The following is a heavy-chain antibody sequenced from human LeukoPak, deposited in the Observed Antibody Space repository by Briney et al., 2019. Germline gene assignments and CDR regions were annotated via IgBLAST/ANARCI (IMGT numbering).Heavy chain of an antibody. J-gene: IGHJ4*02. CDR3: AKVKRELWSAADY. CDR1: GFTFSIYA. CDR2: ISGRDGST. V-gene: IGHV3-23*01. D-gene: IGHD1-26*01. Sequence: GGSLRLSCAASGFTFSIYAMTWVRQAPGKGLEWVSGISGRDGSTYYADSVKGRFTISRDNSKNTLFLQMNSLRAEDTAVYYCAKVKRELWSAADYWGQGTLVTVSS.